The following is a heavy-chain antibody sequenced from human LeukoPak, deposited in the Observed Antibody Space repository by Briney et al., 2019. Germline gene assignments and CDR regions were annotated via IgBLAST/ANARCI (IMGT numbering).Heavy chain of an antibody. D-gene: IGHD3-16*01. Sequence: GGSLRLSCAASGFTLSSYWMHWVRQAPGKGLVWVPRINSDGSSTTYADSVKGRFTISRDNAKSTLYLQMSSLRGEDTALYYCATEHWGPNSWGQGTLVTVSS. V-gene: IGHV3-74*01. CDR2: INSDGSST. CDR1: GFTLSSYW. J-gene: IGHJ4*02. CDR3: ATEHWGPNS.